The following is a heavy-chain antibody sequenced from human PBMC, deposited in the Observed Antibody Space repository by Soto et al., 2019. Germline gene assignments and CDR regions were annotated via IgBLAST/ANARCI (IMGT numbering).Heavy chain of an antibody. CDR1: GGSISSYY. D-gene: IGHD3-3*01. V-gene: IGHV4-59*01. J-gene: IGHJ5*02. CDR2: IYYSGST. Sequence: SETLSLTCTVSGGSISSYYWSWVRQPPGKGLEWIGYIYYSGSTNYNPSLKSRVTISVDTSKNQFSLKLSSVTAADTAVYYCARVGGYDFWSGYYTLWFDPWGQGTLVTVSS. CDR3: ARVGGYDFWSGYYTLWFDP.